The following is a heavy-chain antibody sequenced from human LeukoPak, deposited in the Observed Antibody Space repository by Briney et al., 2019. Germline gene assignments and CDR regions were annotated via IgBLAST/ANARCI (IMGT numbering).Heavy chain of an antibody. J-gene: IGHJ6*04. V-gene: IGHV4-59*01. D-gene: IGHD3-3*01. CDR3: ARDRFLSREDYYYGMDV. CDR2: IYYSGST. CDR1: GGSISSYY. Sequence: SETLSLTCTVSGGSISSYYWSWIRQPPGKGLEWIGYIYYSGSTNYNPSLKSRVTISVDTSKNQFSLKLSSVTAADTAVYYCARDRFLSREDYYYGMDVWGKGTTVTVSS.